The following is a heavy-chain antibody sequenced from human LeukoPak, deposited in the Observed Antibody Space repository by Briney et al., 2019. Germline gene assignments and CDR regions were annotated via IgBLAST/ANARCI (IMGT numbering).Heavy chain of an antibody. Sequence: SETLSLTCAVYGGSFSGYYWSWIRQPPGKGLEWVGEINHSGSTNYNPSLKSRVTISVDTSKNQFSLKLSSVTAADTAVYYCASLPIAAAGTWTYYFDYWGQGTLVTVSS. V-gene: IGHV4-34*01. CDR1: GGSFSGYY. CDR2: INHSGST. D-gene: IGHD6-13*01. CDR3: ASLPIAAAGTWTYYFDY. J-gene: IGHJ4*02.